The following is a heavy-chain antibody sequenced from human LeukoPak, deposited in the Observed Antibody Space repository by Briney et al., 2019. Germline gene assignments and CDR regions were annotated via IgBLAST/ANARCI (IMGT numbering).Heavy chain of an antibody. V-gene: IGHV3-74*01. CDR1: GFTFSSYW. D-gene: IGHD2-21*02. J-gene: IGHJ4*02. CDR3: ARSALRGCGGDCYYY. CDR2: INSDGSST. Sequence: PGGSLRLSCAASGFTFSSYWMHWVRQAPGKGLVWVSRINSDGSSTSYADSVKGRFTISRDNAKNTLYLQMNSLRAEDTAVYYCARSALRGCGGDCYYYWGQGTLVTVSS.